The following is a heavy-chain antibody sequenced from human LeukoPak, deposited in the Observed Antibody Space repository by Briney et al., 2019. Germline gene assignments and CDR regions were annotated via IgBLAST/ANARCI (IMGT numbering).Heavy chain of an antibody. Sequence: PSETLSLTCTVSGGSISSGSYYWSWIRQPAGKGLEWIGRIYTSGSTNYNPSLKSRVTISVDTSKNQFSLKLSSVTAADTAVYYCARGVGATRALDYWGQGTLVTVSS. J-gene: IGHJ4*02. V-gene: IGHV4-61*02. CDR2: IYTSGST. D-gene: IGHD1-26*01. CDR1: GGSISSGSYY. CDR3: ARGVGATRALDY.